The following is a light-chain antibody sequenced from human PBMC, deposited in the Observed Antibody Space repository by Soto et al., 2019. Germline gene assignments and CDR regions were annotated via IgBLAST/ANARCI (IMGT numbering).Light chain of an antibody. CDR1: QSISSW. CDR3: QQYNSYSL. Sequence: DIHMTQSPSTLSASVGDRVTITCRASQSISSWLAWYQQKPGKAPKLLIYDASSLESGVPSRFSGSGSGTEFTLTISSLQPDDFATYYCQQYNSYSLFGPGTKVDIK. V-gene: IGKV1-5*01. J-gene: IGKJ3*01. CDR2: DAS.